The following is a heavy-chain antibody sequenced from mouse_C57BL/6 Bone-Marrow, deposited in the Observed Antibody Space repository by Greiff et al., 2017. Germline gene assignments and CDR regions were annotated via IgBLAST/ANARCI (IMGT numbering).Heavy chain of an antibody. J-gene: IGHJ3*01. CDR2: ISYDGSN. D-gene: IGHD2-12*01. CDR3: ARAGGYYIPSFAY. Sequence: EVQLVESGPGLVKPSQSLSLTCSVTGYSITSGYYWNWIRQFPGNKLEWMGYISYDGSNNYNPSLKNRISITLDTSKNQFFLKLNSVTTEDTATYYCARAGGYYIPSFAYWGQGTLVTVSA. CDR1: GYSITSGYY. V-gene: IGHV3-6*01.